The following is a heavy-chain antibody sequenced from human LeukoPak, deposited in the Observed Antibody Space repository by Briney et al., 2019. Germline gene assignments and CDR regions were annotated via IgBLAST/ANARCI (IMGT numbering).Heavy chain of an antibody. V-gene: IGHV3-23*01. CDR3: AKVLDYYDSSGYSLGYFQH. J-gene: IGHJ1*01. Sequence: PGGSLRLSCAASRFTFSSDAMSWVRQAPGKGLEWVSGISGSGGSTYYADSVKGRFTISRDNSKNTLYLQMNSLRADDTAVYYCAKVLDYYDSSGYSLGYFQHWGQGTLVTVYS. D-gene: IGHD3-22*01. CDR1: RFTFSSDA. CDR2: ISGSGGST.